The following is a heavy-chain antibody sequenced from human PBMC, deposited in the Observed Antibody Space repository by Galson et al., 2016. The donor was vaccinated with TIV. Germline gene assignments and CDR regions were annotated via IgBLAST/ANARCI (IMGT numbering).Heavy chain of an antibody. D-gene: IGHD3-10*01. CDR3: AKGGEEGSLIDF. CDR2: TSFDGSDN. J-gene: IGHJ4*02. CDR1: GFTFSDYW. Sequence: SLRLSCAASGFTFSDYWMTWVRQAPGKGLEWVAVTSFDGSDNYYADSVKGRFTISRDNFMNMVFLQMNSLRIEDTALYYCAKGGEEGSLIDFWGQGTLVTVSS. V-gene: IGHV3-30*18.